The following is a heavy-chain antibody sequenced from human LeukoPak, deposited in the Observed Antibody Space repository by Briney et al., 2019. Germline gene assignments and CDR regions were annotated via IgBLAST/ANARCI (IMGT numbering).Heavy chain of an antibody. J-gene: IGHJ6*03. CDR3: ARDSSRRGYMDV. Sequence: KPSETLSLTCTVSGGSISSYYWSWIRQPPGKGLQWIGSIYHSGSTYYNPSLKSRVTISVDTSKNQFSLKLSSVTAADTAVYYCARDSSRRGYMDVWGKGTTVTVSS. CDR1: GGSISSYY. D-gene: IGHD3-10*01. V-gene: IGHV4-38-2*02. CDR2: IYHSGST.